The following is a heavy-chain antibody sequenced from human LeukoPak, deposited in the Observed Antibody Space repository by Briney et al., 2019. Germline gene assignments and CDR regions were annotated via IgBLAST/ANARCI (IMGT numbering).Heavy chain of an antibody. D-gene: IGHD3-10*01. CDR2: INPNSGGT. Sequence: RASVKVSCKASGYTFTGYYMHWVRQAPGQGLEWMGLINPNSGGTNYAQKFQGWVTMTRDTSISTAYMELSRLRSDDTAVYYCARGEGFTMVRTRYYGMDVWGQGTTVTVSS. CDR3: ARGEGFTMVRTRYYGMDV. J-gene: IGHJ6*02. CDR1: GYTFTGYY. V-gene: IGHV1-2*04.